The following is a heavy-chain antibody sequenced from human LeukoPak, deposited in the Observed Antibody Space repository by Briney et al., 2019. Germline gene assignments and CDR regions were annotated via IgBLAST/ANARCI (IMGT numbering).Heavy chain of an antibody. CDR3: TTGYGHPDFDY. V-gene: IGHV3-15*01. CDR2: IKSKIDGGTT. CDR1: GFTITNAR. J-gene: IGHJ4*02. Sequence: PGGSLRLSCAASGFTITNARMGWVRQAPGKGLEWVGLIKSKIDGGTTDFAAPVKGRFTISIDGSKHTLYLQMNSLKSEDTGVYYCTTGYGHPDFDYWGQGTLVTVSS. D-gene: IGHD4-17*01.